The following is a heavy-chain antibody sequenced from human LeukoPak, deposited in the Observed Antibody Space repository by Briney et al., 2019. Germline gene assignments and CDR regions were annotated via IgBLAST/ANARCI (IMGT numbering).Heavy chain of an antibody. J-gene: IGHJ6*02. CDR1: GGSIGSGDYY. D-gene: IGHD3-10*01. CDR2: IYYSGST. CDR3: ARDRWFPSPYGMDV. V-gene: IGHV4-30-4*01. Sequence: SETLSLTCTVSGGSIGSGDYYWSWIRQPPGKGLEWTGYIYYSGSTYYYPSLKSRVTISIDTSKNQFSLRLTSVTAADTAVYYCARDRWFPSPYGMDVWGQGTTVTVSS.